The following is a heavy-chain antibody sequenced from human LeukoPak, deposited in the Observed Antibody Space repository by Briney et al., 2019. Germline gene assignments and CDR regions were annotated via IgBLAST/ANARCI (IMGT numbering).Heavy chain of an antibody. Sequence: ASVKVSCKASGYTFTSYGISWVRQAPGQGLEWMGVINPSGTGTSYAQKSQGRVTMTRDTSTSALYMELSSLRSEDTAFYYCATDHSMADTAWWFDPWGQGTLVTVSS. J-gene: IGHJ5*02. V-gene: IGHV1-46*01. CDR1: GYTFTSYG. CDR3: ATDHSMADTAWWFDP. D-gene: IGHD5-24*01. CDR2: INPSGTGT.